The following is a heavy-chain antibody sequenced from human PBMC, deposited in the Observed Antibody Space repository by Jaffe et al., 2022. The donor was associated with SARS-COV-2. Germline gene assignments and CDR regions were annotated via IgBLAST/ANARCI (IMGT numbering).Heavy chain of an antibody. Sequence: QVQLVESGGGVVQPGRSLRLSCAASGFTFSSYGMHWVRQAPGKGLEWVAVISYDGSNKYYADSVKGRFTISRDNSKNTLYLQMNSLRAEDTAVYYCAKATSLYDFWSGYHRWDGMDVWGQGTTVTVSS. CDR3: AKATSLYDFWSGYHRWDGMDV. J-gene: IGHJ6*02. D-gene: IGHD3-3*01. CDR1: GFTFSSYG. V-gene: IGHV3-30*18. CDR2: ISYDGSNK.